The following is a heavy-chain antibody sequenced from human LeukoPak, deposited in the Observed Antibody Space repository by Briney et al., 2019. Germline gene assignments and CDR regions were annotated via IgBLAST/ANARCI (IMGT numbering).Heavy chain of an antibody. Sequence: GASVKVSCKASGYTFTSYDINWVRQATGQGLEWMGWMNPNSGNTGYAHKFQGRVTMTRNTAISTAYMELISLRSDDTAVYYCARVAGPIDYWGQGTLVTVSS. V-gene: IGHV1-8*01. CDR1: GYTFTSYD. CDR2: MNPNSGNT. D-gene: IGHD2-15*01. J-gene: IGHJ4*02. CDR3: ARVAGPIDY.